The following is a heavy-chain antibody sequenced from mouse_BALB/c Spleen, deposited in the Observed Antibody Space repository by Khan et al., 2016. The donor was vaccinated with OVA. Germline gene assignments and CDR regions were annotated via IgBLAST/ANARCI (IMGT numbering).Heavy chain of an antibody. V-gene: IGHV5-6*01. CDR1: GFTFSTYG. CDR3: ARLAYYYDSEGFAY. CDR2: ISSGGSYT. D-gene: IGHD1-1*01. J-gene: IGHJ3*01. Sequence: EVQLQESGGDLVKPEGSLKLSCAASGFTFSTYGMSWVRQTPDKRLEWVATISSGGSYTYYPDSVQGRFTISRDNAENTLYLQMSSLKSEDTAMFYCARLAYYYDSEGFAYWGQGTLVTVSA.